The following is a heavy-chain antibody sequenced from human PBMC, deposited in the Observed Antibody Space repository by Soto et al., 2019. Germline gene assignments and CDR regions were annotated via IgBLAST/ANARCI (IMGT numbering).Heavy chain of an antibody. J-gene: IGHJ6*02. CDR3: ARDITGTTNYYYGMDV. V-gene: IGHV1-2*02. D-gene: IGHD1-7*01. CDR1: GYTFTGYY. CDR2: INPNSGGT. Sequence: ASVKVSCKASGYTFTGYYMHWVRQAPGQGLEWMGWINPNSGGTNYAQKFQGRVTMTRDTSISTAYMELSRLRSDDTAVYYCARDITGTTNYYYGMDVWGQGTTVTVSS.